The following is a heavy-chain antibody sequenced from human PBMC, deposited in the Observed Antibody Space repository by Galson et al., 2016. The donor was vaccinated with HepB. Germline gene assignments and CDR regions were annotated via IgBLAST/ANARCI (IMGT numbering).Heavy chain of an antibody. Sequence: SVKVSCKASGYTFTTYGISWVRQAPGQGLEWMGWIGTYNGNTNYAQRFQGRVTMTTDTSTSTAYMELRSLRSDDTAVYYCARSRRRLGMAGRNEYYFDYSGQGTLVTVSS. D-gene: IGHD6-19*01. J-gene: IGHJ4*02. V-gene: IGHV1-18*01. CDR2: IGTYNGNT. CDR3: ARSRRRLGMAGRNEYYFDY. CDR1: GYTFTTYG.